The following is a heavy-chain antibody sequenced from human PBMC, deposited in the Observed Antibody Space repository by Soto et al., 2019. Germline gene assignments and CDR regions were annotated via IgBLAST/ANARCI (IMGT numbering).Heavy chain of an antibody. J-gene: IGHJ6*02. Sequence: QVQLVESGGGLVKPGGSLRLSCAASGFTFSDSYMTWIRQGPGKGLEWISDISTTNYRNYADSVKGRFTISRDNAKNSLYLEMNSLRAEDTAVYYCASQRITLVRGAWFYSGMGVWGQGTTVTVSS. CDR1: GFTFSDSY. V-gene: IGHV3-11*05. CDR3: ASQRITLVRGAWFYSGMGV. CDR2: ISTTNYR. D-gene: IGHD3-10*01.